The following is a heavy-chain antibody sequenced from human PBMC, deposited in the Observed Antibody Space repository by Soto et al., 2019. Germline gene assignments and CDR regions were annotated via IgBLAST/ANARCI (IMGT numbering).Heavy chain of an antibody. J-gene: IGHJ4*02. D-gene: IGHD3-22*01. Sequence: GGPLRLSCAASGFTFSSYGMHWVRQAPGKGLEWVAAISYDGSNKYYADSVKGRFTISRDNSKNTLYLQMNSLRAEDTAVYYCARDWYYYDSSGYYYDLPFWGQGTLVTVSS. CDR2: ISYDGSNK. CDR3: ARDWYYYDSSGYYYDLPF. V-gene: IGHV3-30*03. CDR1: GFTFSSYG.